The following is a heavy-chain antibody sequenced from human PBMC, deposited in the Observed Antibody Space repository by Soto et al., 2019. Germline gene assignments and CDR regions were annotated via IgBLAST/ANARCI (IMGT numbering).Heavy chain of an antibody. CDR2: ISSSGVST. V-gene: IGHV3-64D*06. CDR3: VKDRYVDY. J-gene: IGHJ4*02. Sequence: GGSLRLSCSVSGFSFTAYAMHWVRHAPNKGLEYVSSISSSGVSTYYADAVKGRFTISRDNSKSTLSLQMSSLRVDDTGVYYCVKDRYVDYWGQGTLVTVSS. CDR1: GFSFTAYA.